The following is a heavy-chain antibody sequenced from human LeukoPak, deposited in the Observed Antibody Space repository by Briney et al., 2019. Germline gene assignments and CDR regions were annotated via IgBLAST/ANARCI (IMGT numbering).Heavy chain of an antibody. V-gene: IGHV1-2*02. J-gene: IGHJ3*02. CDR1: GYTFTGYY. Sequence: GASVKVSCKASGYTFTGYYMHWVRQAPGQGLEWMGWINPNSGGTNYAQKFQGRVTMTRDTSISTAYMELSRLRSDDTAVYYCARDLGAITMIVVVMGLNAFDIWGRGTMVTVSS. CDR3: ARDLGAITMIVVVMGLNAFDI. CDR2: INPNSGGT. D-gene: IGHD3-22*01.